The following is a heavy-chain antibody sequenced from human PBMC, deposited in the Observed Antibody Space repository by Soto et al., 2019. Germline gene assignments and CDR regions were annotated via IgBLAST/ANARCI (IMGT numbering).Heavy chain of an antibody. CDR1: GYTFTGYY. CDR2: INPNSGGT. J-gene: IGHJ6*02. CDR3: ARGGIVVVPADTFSDYYYGMDV. D-gene: IGHD2-2*01. Sequence: GASVKVSCKASGYTFTGYYMHWVRQAPGQGLEWMGWINPNSGGTNYAQKFQGRVTMTRDTSISTAYMELSRLRSDDTAVYYSARGGIVVVPADTFSDYYYGMDVWGQGTTVTVSS. V-gene: IGHV1-2*02.